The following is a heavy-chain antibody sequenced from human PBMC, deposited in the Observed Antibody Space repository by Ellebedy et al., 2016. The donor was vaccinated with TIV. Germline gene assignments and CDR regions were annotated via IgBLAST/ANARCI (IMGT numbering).Heavy chain of an antibody. J-gene: IGHJ4*02. CDR1: GFTFSNYA. CDR2: ITASGAIT. D-gene: IGHD1-26*01. V-gene: IGHV3-23*01. Sequence: GESLKISCAASGFTFSNYAMTWVRQAPGEGLEWVSTITASGAITYYAGSVKGRFAISRDNSKNIVHLQMSSLRAEDTAVYYCAKVGVGAPNWGFDFWGQGTLVTVSS. CDR3: AKVGVGAPNWGFDF.